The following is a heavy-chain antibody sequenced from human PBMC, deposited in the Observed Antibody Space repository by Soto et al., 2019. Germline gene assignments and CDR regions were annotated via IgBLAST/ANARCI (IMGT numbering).Heavy chain of an antibody. CDR1: GGSISSYY. D-gene: IGHD2-2*01. CDR2: IYYSGST. CDR3: ARGGEVVPAAMVWWDYYYMDV. Sequence: QVQLQESGPGLVKPSETLSLTCTVSGGSISSYYWSWIRQPPGKGLEWIGYIYYSGSTNYNPSLKSRVTLSVDTSKNQFSLKLSSVTAADTAVYYCARGGEVVPAAMVWWDYYYMDVWGKGTTVTVSS. J-gene: IGHJ6*03. V-gene: IGHV4-59*01.